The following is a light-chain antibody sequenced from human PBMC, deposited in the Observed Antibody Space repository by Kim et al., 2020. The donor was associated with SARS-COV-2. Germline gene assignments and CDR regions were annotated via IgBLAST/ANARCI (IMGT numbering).Light chain of an antibody. J-gene: IGKJ2*01. CDR3: QQRSNWPPRT. V-gene: IGKV3-11*01. CDR1: QSVSSY. Sequence: LSPGERAPLSCRASQSVSSYLAWYQQKPGQAPRLLIYDASNRATGIPARFSGSGSGTDFTLTISSLEPEDFAVYYCQQRSNWPPRTFGQGTKLEI. CDR2: DAS.